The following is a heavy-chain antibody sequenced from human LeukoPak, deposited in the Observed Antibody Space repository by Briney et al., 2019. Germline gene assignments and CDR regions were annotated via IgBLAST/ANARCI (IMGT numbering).Heavy chain of an antibody. CDR2: IDSAGARI. CDR1: GFGFSGYW. V-gene: IGHV3-74*01. CDR3: VADSENRSGGDF. D-gene: IGHD3-10*01. J-gene: IGHJ4*02. Sequence: PGGSLRLSCAGSGFGFSGYWIHWVRQVPGKGLAWVSRIDSAGARIQYAGSVKGRFTISRDNAKNTVYLPMNSLRPEDTAVYYCVADSENRSGGDFWGQGTLVTVSS.